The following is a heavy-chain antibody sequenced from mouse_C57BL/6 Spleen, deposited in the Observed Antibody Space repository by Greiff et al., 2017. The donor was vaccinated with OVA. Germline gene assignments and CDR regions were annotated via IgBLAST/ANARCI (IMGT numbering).Heavy chain of an antibody. Sequence: VQLQQPGAELVRPGSSVKLSCKASGYTFTSYWMDWVKQRPGQGLEWIGNIYPSDSETHYNQKFKDKATLTVDKSSSTAYMQLSSLTSEDSAVYYCAFYGNNAWFAYWGQGTLVTVSA. J-gene: IGHJ3*01. D-gene: IGHD2-1*01. V-gene: IGHV1-61*01. CDR2: IYPSDSET. CDR3: AFYGNNAWFAY. CDR1: GYTFTSYW.